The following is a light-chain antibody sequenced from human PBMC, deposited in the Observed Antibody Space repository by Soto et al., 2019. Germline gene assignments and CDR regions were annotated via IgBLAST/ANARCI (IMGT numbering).Light chain of an antibody. CDR1: QSVSSSF. CDR2: GAS. Sequence: EIVLTQSPGTLSLSPGERATLSCRASQSVSSSFLAWYQQKPGQAPRLLIYGASSRATGIPVRFSGSGSGTAFTLASSRLEPEDFAVYYCQQCGGSPITFGQGTRLEI. J-gene: IGKJ5*01. V-gene: IGKV3-20*01. CDR3: QQCGGSPIT.